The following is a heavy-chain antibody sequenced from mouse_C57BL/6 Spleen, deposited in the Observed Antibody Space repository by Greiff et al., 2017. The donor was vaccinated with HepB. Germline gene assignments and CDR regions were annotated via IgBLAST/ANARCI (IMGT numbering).Heavy chain of an antibody. J-gene: IGHJ4*01. V-gene: IGHV1-50*01. CDR2: IDPSDSYT. Sequence: QVHVKQPGAELVKPGASVKLSCKASGYTFTSYWMQWVKQRPGQGLEWIGEIDPSDSYTNYNQKFKGKATLTVDTSSSTAYMQLSSLTSEDSAVYYCARFLDGYLYYYAMDYWGQGTSVTVSS. CDR1: GYTFTSYW. CDR3: ARFLDGYLYYYAMDY. D-gene: IGHD2-3*01.